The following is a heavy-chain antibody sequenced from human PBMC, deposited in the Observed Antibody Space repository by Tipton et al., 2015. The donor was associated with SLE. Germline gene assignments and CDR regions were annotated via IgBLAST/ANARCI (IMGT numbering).Heavy chain of an antibody. CDR3: AKSIRLLWFGEFLDSLDI. CDR2: SYYSGST. Sequence: TLSLTCPVSAGSISSYYCRWIWQPPGKALEWIGYSYYSGSTNYNPSLNSRVTITVDTSKTQFPLKLSSVTAADTAVYYCAKSIRLLWFGEFLDSLDIWGQGTMVTVSS. J-gene: IGHJ3*02. CDR1: AGSISSYY. V-gene: IGHV4-59*12. D-gene: IGHD3-10*01.